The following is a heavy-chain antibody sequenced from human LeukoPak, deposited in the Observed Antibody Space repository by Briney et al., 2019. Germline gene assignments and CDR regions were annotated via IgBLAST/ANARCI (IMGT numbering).Heavy chain of an antibody. CDR3: ARAWSIAARRFDY. Sequence: PSETLSLTCAVYGGSFSGYYWSWIRQPPGKGLEWIGEINYSGSTNYNPSLKSRVTISVDTSKNQFSLKLSSVTAADTAVYYCARAWSIAARRFDYWGQGTLVTVSS. V-gene: IGHV4-34*01. J-gene: IGHJ4*02. CDR2: INYSGST. CDR1: GGSFSGYY. D-gene: IGHD6-6*01.